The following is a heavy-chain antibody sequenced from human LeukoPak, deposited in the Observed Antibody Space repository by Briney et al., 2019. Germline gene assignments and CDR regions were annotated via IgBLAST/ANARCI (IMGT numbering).Heavy chain of an antibody. CDR1: GYSFSTYW. CDR2: IYPGDSDT. J-gene: IGHJ4*02. D-gene: IGHD2-15*01. Sequence: RGESLKTSCKGSGYSFSTYWIGWVRQMPGKGLEWMGIIYPGDSDTRYSPSFQGQVTISADKSISTAYLQWSSLKASDTAMYYCTRARYCSGGSCYAEYWGQGTLVTVSS. V-gene: IGHV5-51*01. CDR3: TRARYCSGGSCYAEY.